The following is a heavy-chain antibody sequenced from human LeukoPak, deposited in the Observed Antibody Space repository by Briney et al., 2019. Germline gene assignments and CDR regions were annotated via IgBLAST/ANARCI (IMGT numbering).Heavy chain of an antibody. V-gene: IGHV1-18*01. Sequence: ASAKVSCKASGYTFTSYGISWVRQAPGQGLEWMGWISAYNGNTNYAQKLQGRVTMTTDTSTSTAYMELRSLRSDDTAVYYCARVYCSSTSCYIRSRYYYYYMDVWGKGTTVTVSS. CDR2: ISAYNGNT. CDR3: ARVYCSSTSCYIRSRYYYYYMDV. CDR1: GYTFTSYG. D-gene: IGHD2-2*02. J-gene: IGHJ6*03.